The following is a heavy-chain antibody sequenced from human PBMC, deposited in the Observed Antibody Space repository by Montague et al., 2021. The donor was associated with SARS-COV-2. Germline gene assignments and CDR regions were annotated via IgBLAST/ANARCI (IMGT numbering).Heavy chain of an antibody. CDR1: GGSVSSSPYY. CDR2: ISYSGRT. CDR3: ASSYYYGSGTYVYNYYMDV. V-gene: IGHV4-39*01. D-gene: IGHD3-10*01. J-gene: IGHJ6*03. Sequence: SETLSLTCTVSGGSVSSSPYYWGWIRQPPGRGLEWVGSISYSGRTYSXXXLKSRLTISVDSSENQFTLRLSSVTAADTAVYYCASSYYYGSGTYVYNYYMDVWGKGTTVTVS.